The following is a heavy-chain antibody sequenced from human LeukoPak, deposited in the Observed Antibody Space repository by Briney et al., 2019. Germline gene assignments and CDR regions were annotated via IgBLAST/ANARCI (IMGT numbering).Heavy chain of an antibody. V-gene: IGHV3-30*03. J-gene: IGHJ6*03. CDR3: AREGSYDPWEYYYYYVDV. Sequence: GGSLRLSCAASGFTFNNYGMHWVRQAPGKGLEWVAVISYGGSSEYYADSVRGRFTISRDNSKNTLYLQMNSLRAEDTAVYYCAREGSYDPWEYYYYYVDVWGKGTTVIVSS. CDR1: GFTFNNYG. D-gene: IGHD5-18*01. CDR2: ISYGGSSE.